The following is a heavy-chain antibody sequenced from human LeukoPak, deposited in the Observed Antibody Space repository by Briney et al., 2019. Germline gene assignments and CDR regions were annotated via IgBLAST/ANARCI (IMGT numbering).Heavy chain of an antibody. Sequence: SETLSLTCAVYGGSFSGYYWSWIRQPPGKGLEWIGEINHSGSTNYNPSLKSRVTISVDTSKNQFSLKLSSVTAADMAVYYCARRDSSGYYFSGYWGQGTLVTVSS. J-gene: IGHJ4*02. CDR2: INHSGST. V-gene: IGHV4-34*01. D-gene: IGHD3-22*01. CDR1: GGSFSGYY. CDR3: ARRDSSGYYFSGY.